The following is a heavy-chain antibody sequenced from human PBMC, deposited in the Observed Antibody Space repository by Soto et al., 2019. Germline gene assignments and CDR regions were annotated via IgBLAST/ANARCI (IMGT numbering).Heavy chain of an antibody. CDR1: GYTFSTYG. CDR2: ISAYNHYT. V-gene: IGHV1-18*01. CDR3: ARVGPSREVPYPFEY. Sequence: ASVKVSCKASGYTFSTYGISWVRQAPGQGLEWMGWISAYNHYTNYAQKFQGRVTLATDTSTNTAYMELRSLRSGDTAMYFCARVGPSREVPYPFEYWGQGTLVTVSS. J-gene: IGHJ4*02. D-gene: IGHD1-26*01.